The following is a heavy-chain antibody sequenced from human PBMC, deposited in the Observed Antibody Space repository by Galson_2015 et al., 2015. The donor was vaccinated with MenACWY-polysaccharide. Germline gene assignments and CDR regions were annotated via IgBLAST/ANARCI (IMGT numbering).Heavy chain of an antibody. CDR2: ISYDGSNK. CDR1: GFTFSSYG. Sequence: SLRLSCAASGFTFSSYGMHWVRQAPGKGLEWVAVISYDGSNKYYADSVKGRFTISRDNSKNTLYLQMNSLRAEDTAVYYCAKDHLWGYSSSYDYWGQGTLVTVSS. D-gene: IGHD6-6*01. J-gene: IGHJ4*02. CDR3: AKDHLWGYSSSYDY. V-gene: IGHV3-30*18.